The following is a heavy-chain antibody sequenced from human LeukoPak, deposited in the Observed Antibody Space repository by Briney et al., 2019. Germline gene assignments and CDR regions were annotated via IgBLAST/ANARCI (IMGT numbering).Heavy chain of an antibody. J-gene: IGHJ4*02. Sequence: GGSLRLSCAASGLTFSTYLMHWVRQAPGKGLVWVSRINSDGSGTTYADSVKGRFTISRDNAKNTLYLQMNSLRAEDTAVYYCTRTEGAAARMYWGQGTLVTVSS. CDR3: TRTEGAAARMY. V-gene: IGHV3-74*01. CDR1: GLTFSTYL. D-gene: IGHD6-13*01. CDR2: INSDGSGT.